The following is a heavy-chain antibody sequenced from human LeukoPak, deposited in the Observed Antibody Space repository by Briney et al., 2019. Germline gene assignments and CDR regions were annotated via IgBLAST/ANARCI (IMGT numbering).Heavy chain of an antibody. Sequence: GGSLRLSCAASGFTFSSYSMSWVRQAPGKGLEWVSSISSSSSYIYYADSVKGRFTISRDNAKNSLYLQMNRLRAEDTAVYYCERDRVGATLYYWGQGNLVTVSS. V-gene: IGHV3-21*01. J-gene: IGHJ4*02. D-gene: IGHD1-26*01. CDR1: GFTFSSYS. CDR3: ERDRVGATLYY. CDR2: ISSSSSYI.